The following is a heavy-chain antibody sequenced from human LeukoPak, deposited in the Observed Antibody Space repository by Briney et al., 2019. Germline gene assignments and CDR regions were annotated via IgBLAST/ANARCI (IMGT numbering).Heavy chain of an antibody. J-gene: IGHJ5*02. D-gene: IGHD6-13*01. CDR3: ARTYSSSWNNWFDP. CDR1: TYSINRGFY. CDR2: IYYSGST. V-gene: IGHV4-38-2*02. Sequence: PSETLSLTCTVSTYSINRGFYWGWIRQPPGKGLEWIGSIYYSGSTYYNPSLKSRVTISVDTSKNQFSLKLSSVTAADTAVYYCARTYSSSWNNWFDPWGQGTLVTVSS.